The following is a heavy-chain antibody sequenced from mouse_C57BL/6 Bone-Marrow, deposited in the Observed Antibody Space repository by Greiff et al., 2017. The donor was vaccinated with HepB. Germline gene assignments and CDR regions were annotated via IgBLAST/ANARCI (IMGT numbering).Heavy chain of an antibody. V-gene: IGHV14-4*01. CDR1: GFNIKDDY. D-gene: IGHD1-1*01. Sequence: EVKLMESGAELVRPGASVKLSCTASGFNIKDDYMHWVKQRPEQGLEWIGWIDPENGDTEYASKFQGKATITADTSSNTAYLQLSSLTSEYTAVYYCTTTVVATKGYFDYWGQGTTLTVSS. CDR2: IDPENGDT. J-gene: IGHJ2*01. CDR3: TTTVVATKGYFDY.